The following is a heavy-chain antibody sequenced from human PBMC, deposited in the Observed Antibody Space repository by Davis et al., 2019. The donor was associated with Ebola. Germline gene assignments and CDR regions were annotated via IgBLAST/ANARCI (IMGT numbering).Heavy chain of an antibody. Sequence: GRSLRLSCAVSGFIIRDNYMSWVRQAPGKGLEWVSTVYSGGTTSYTDSVKGRFTISRDNSKNTVFLQMNSLRAGDTAVYFCAGLYCSRGTCHFDSWGQGVLVTVSS. CDR2: VYSGGTT. CDR3: AGLYCSRGTCHFDS. J-gene: IGHJ5*01. D-gene: IGHD2-15*01. CDR1: GFIIRDNY. V-gene: IGHV3-53*01.